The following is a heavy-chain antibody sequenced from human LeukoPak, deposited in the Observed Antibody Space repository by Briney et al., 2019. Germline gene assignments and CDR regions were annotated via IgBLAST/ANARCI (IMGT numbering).Heavy chain of an antibody. Sequence: PSETLSLTCTVSAYSIFNGYYWGWIRQPPGKGLEWIGYIYYSGSTNYNPSLKSRVTISVDTSKNQFSLKLSSVTDADTAVYYRARQRWGAAAGVPAYFDYWGQGPLVTVSS. J-gene: IGHJ4*02. CDR2: IYYSGST. CDR1: AYSIFNGYY. D-gene: IGHD6-13*01. CDR3: ARQRWGAAAGVPAYFDY. V-gene: IGHV4-59*01.